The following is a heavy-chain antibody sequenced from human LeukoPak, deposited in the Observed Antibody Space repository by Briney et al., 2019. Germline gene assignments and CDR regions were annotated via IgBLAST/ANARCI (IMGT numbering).Heavy chain of an antibody. CDR1: GYTFTSYD. CDR3: ARNLRRYSSSWFHDAFDI. J-gene: IGHJ3*02. V-gene: IGHV1-8*01. D-gene: IGHD6-13*01. CDR2: MNPNSGNT. Sequence: ASVKVSCKASGYTFTSYDINWVRQATGQGLEWMGWMNPNSGNTGYAQKFQGRVTMTRNTSISTAYMELSSLRSEDTAVYYCARNLRRYSSSWFHDAFDIWGQGTMVTVSS.